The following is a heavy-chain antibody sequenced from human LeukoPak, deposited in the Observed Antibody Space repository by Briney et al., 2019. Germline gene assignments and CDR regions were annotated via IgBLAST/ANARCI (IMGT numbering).Heavy chain of an antibody. CDR2: LSSSGSAF. Sequence: GGSLTLSCEDSGFTFRRYEMNWVRQAPGKGLEWVAYLSSSGSAFSYADSVKGRCTISRDNDKNTLYLQMNSLRAEDTAVYYCARNFDSSDFDYWGQGTLVTVSS. CDR3: ARNFDSSDFDY. CDR1: GFTFRRYE. V-gene: IGHV3-48*03. J-gene: IGHJ4*02. D-gene: IGHD3-22*01.